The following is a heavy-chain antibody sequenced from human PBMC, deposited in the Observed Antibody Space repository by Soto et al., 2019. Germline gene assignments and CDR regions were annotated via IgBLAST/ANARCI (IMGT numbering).Heavy chain of an antibody. CDR1: RGTFSSYP. V-gene: IGHV1-69*13. CDR3: ARLGVPAANWFDP. Sequence: SVKVSCQASRGTFSSYPLSWLRRAPGQGLEWMGGISPIFGTANYAQKFQGRVTITADESTSTAYMELSSLRSEDTAVYYCARLGVPAANWFDPWGQGTLVTVSS. D-gene: IGHD2-2*01. J-gene: IGHJ5*02. CDR2: ISPIFGTA.